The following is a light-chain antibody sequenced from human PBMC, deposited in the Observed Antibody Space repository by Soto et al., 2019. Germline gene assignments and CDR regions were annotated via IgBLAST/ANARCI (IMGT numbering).Light chain of an antibody. Sequence: EIVMTQSPATLSVSPGERATLSCRASQSVSSNLAWYQQKPGQAPRLLIYGASTRATGIPARFSGSGSGTEFTLTISSLQSEDFAVXYXXQYNNWPLGYTFGQGTKLEIK. CDR3: XQYNNWPLGYT. J-gene: IGKJ2*01. CDR2: GAS. V-gene: IGKV3-15*01. CDR1: QSVSSN.